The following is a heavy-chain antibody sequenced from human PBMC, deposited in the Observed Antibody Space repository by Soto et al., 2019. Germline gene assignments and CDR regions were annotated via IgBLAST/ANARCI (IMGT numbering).Heavy chain of an antibody. J-gene: IGHJ5*02. CDR1: GGSISSYY. Sequence: SETLSLTCTVSGGSISSYYWSWIRQPPGKGLEWIGYIYYSGSTNYNPSLKSRVTISVDTSKNQFSLKLSSVTAADTAVYYCARDQLEGNWFEPWGQGTLVTVSS. CDR2: IYYSGST. D-gene: IGHD1-1*01. CDR3: ARDQLEGNWFEP. V-gene: IGHV4-59*12.